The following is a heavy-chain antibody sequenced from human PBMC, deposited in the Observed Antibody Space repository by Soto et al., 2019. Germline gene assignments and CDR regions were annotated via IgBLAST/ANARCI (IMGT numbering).Heavy chain of an antibody. V-gene: IGHV1-3*01. J-gene: IGHJ4*02. CDR1: GYTFISYA. D-gene: IGHD3-22*01. Sequence: GASVKVSCKASGYTFISYAMHWVRQAPGQSLEWMGWINPGNGNTKYAQTLQGRVTMTRDTSTSTAYMELSSLKSDDTAVYYCARDRASGYYGVDDYWGQGTLVTVSS. CDR3: ARDRASGYYGVDDY. CDR2: INPGNGNT.